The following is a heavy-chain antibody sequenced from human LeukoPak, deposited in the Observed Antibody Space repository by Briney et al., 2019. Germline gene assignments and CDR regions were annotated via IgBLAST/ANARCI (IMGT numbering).Heavy chain of an antibody. Sequence: GGSLRLSCAASGFTFSSNWMSWVRQAPGQGLEWVANVKQYGSETYYVDTVKGRFTISRDDAKNSLFLQMNSLRVEDTAVYYCARAYSYAFEPWGQGTLVTVSS. CDR3: ARAYSYAFEP. D-gene: IGHD5-18*01. V-gene: IGHV3-7*04. CDR1: GFTFSSNW. J-gene: IGHJ5*02. CDR2: VKQYGSET.